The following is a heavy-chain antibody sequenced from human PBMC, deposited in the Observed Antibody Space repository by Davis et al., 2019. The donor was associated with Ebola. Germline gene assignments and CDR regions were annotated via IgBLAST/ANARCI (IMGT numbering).Heavy chain of an antibody. CDR1: GLTITTNY. D-gene: IGHD3-3*01. J-gene: IGHJ6*02. Sequence: ESLKISCAASGLTITTNYMNWVRQAPGKGLEWVSIIYSGSSKYYADNVSGRFTISRDRSKNTLYLQMNSLGAEDTAVYYCARSRFPYCMDVWGQGTTVTVSS. CDR2: IYSGSSK. CDR3: ARSRFPYCMDV. V-gene: IGHV3-53*01.